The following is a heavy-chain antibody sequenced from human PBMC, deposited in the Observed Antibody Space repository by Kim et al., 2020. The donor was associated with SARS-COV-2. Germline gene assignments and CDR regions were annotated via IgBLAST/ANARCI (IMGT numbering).Heavy chain of an antibody. CDR3: ARLRGADWYFDL. J-gene: IGHJ2*01. CDR1: GFTVSSNY. D-gene: IGHD1-26*01. Sequence: GGSLRLSCAASGFTVSSNYMSWVRQAPGKGLEWASVIYSGGSTYYADSVKGRFTISRDNSKNTLYLQMNSLRAEDTAVYYCARLRGADWYFDLWGRGTLVTVSS. CDR2: IYSGGST. V-gene: IGHV3-66*02.